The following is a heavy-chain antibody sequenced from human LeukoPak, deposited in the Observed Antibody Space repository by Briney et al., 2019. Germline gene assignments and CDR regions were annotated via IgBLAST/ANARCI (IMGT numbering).Heavy chain of an antibody. CDR3: ARDTIFGVVITPDY. D-gene: IGHD3-3*01. V-gene: IGHV1-18*01. CDR1: GYTFTSYG. Sequence: ASVTVSCTASGYTFTSYGISWVRQAPGQGLEWMGWISAYNGNTNYAQKLQGRVTMTTDTSTSTAYMGLRSLRSDDTAVYYCARDTIFGVVITPDYWGQGTLVTVSS. J-gene: IGHJ4*02. CDR2: ISAYNGNT.